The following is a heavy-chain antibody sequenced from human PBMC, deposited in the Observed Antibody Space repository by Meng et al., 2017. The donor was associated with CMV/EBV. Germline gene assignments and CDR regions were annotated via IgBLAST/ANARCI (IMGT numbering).Heavy chain of an antibody. CDR1: GYTFTGNY. J-gene: IGHJ4*02. CDR2: INPNSGGT. Sequence: AAATLSCQASGYTFTGNYMHWVRQAPGQGLEWMGWINPNSGGTNYEQKFQGRVTMTRDTSISTAYMELSRLRSDDTAVYYCARDYQLERRSDDYWGQGTLVTVSS. D-gene: IGHD1-1*01. CDR3: ARDYQLERRSDDY. V-gene: IGHV1-2*02.